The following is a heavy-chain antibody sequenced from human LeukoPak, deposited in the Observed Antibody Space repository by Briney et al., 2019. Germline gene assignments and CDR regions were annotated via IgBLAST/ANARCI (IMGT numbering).Heavy chain of an antibody. CDR3: ARERIDSNTFLYGMDV. CDR1: GFTVSSNY. V-gene: IGHV3-66*01. Sequence: GGSLRLSCAASGFTVSSNYMNWVRQAPGKGLEWFSFIYTGGYTYYADSVKGRFTISRDNSRNTLYLQMNSLRAGDTAIYYCARERIDSNTFLYGMDVWGQGTTVTVS. J-gene: IGHJ6*02. CDR2: IYTGGYT. D-gene: IGHD2/OR15-2a*01.